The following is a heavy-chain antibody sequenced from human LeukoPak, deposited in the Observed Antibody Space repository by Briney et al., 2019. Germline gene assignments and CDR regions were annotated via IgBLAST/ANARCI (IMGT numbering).Heavy chain of an antibody. CDR2: IYYSGST. J-gene: IGHJ5*02. CDR1: GGSISSSSYY. CDR3: ARVLASGYSVIPGGFDP. Sequence: SETLSLTCTVSGGSISSSSYYWGWIRQPPGKGLGWIGSIYYSGSTYYNPSLKSRVTISVDTSKNQFSLKLSSVTAADTAVYYCARVLASGYSVIPGGFDPWGQGTLVTVSS. V-gene: IGHV4-39*07. D-gene: IGHD3-3*01.